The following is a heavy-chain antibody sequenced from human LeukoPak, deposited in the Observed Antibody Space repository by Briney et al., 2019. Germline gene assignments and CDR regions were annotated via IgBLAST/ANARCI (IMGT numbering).Heavy chain of an antibody. V-gene: IGHV4-59*12. CDR2: IYYSGST. J-gene: IGHJ6*02. D-gene: IGHD3-3*02. Sequence: SETLSLTCAVYGGSFSGYYWSWIRQPPGKGLEWIGYIYYSGSTNYNPSLKSRVTMSVDTSKNQFSLKLSSVTAADTAVYYCAREPHLGYYYYGMDVWGQGTTVTVSS. CDR3: AREPHLGYYYYGMDV. CDR1: GGSFSGYY.